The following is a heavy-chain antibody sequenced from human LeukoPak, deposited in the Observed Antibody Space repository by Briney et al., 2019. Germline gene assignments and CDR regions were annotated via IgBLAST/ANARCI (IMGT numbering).Heavy chain of an antibody. CDR3: ARGAATVDY. V-gene: IGHV4-4*07. CDR2: IYTPGSA. Sequence: SETLSLTCTVSGGSISSYYWSWIRQPAGKGLEWIGRIYTPGSANYNPSLKSRVTMSLDTSKNQLSLRLSSVTAADTAVYYCARGAATVDYWGQGTLVTVSP. J-gene: IGHJ4*02. CDR1: GGSISSYY. D-gene: IGHD1-26*01.